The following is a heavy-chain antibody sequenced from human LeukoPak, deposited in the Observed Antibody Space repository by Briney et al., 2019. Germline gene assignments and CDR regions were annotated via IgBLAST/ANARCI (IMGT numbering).Heavy chain of an antibody. Sequence: GGSLRLSCAASGFTFSTYGMTWVRQAPGKGLEGVAIISYDGSNKYYADSVKGRFTISRDNSKNTLYLQMNSLRAEDTAVYFCAKATGYSSGWYETYFDYWGQGTLVTVSS. CDR2: ISYDGSNK. D-gene: IGHD6-13*01. V-gene: IGHV3-30*18. CDR1: GFTFSTYG. CDR3: AKATGYSSGWYETYFDY. J-gene: IGHJ4*02.